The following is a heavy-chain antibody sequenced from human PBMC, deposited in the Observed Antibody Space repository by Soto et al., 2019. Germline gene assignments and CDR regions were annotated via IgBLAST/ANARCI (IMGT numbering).Heavy chain of an antibody. CDR2: IYYSGST. CDR1: GGSISSYY. CDR3: ARSVTP. Sequence: SETLSLTCTVSGGSISSYYWSWIRQPPGKGLEWIGYIYYSGSTNYNPSLKSRVTISVDTSKNQFSLKLTSVTAADTAVYYCARSVTPWGQGTLVTVSS. J-gene: IGHJ5*02. D-gene: IGHD3-10*01. V-gene: IGHV4-59*12.